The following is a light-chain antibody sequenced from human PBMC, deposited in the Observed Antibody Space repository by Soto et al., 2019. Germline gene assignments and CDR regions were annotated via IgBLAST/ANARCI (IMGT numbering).Light chain of an antibody. CDR1: QTISGT. J-gene: IGKJ1*01. Sequence: EIVMTQSPATLSVSPVGRATLSCMASQTISGTLAWYQQKPGQAPRLLIHGASTRAPGFPARFSGSGSGTDFTLTISSLQSEDFAVYYCQQYDNWPWTCGQGTKVDIK. V-gene: IGKV3-15*01. CDR3: QQYDNWPWT. CDR2: GAS.